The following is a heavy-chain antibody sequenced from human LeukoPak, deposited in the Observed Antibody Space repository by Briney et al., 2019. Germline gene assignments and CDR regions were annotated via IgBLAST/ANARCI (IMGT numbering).Heavy chain of an antibody. J-gene: IGHJ5*02. V-gene: IGHV4-34*01. CDR3: ARGRSGYDFWSGYYNWFDP. D-gene: IGHD3-3*01. CDR1: GGSFSGYY. CDR2: INHSGGT. Sequence: SETLSLTCAVYGGSFSGYYWSWIRQPPGKGLEWIGEINHSGGTNYNPSLKSRVTISVDTSKNQFSLKLSSVTAADTAVYYCARGRSGYDFWSGYYNWFDPWGQGTLVTVSS.